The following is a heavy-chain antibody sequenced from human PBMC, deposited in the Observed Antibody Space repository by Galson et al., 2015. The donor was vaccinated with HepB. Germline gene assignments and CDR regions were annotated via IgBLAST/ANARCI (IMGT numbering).Heavy chain of an antibody. Sequence: ALRLSCAACGISFRSHSMNWVRQAPGKGLEWVSIISDNHGYIYYADSVKGRFTVSRDNARNSLFLQMNSLRPDDTAVYYCARSTLNIFGTMIKPLDYWGPGTQVIVSS. J-gene: IGHJ4*02. CDR2: ISDNHGYI. V-gene: IGHV3-21*06. D-gene: IGHD3-3*02. CDR1: GISFRSHS. CDR3: ARSTLNIFGTMIKPLDY.